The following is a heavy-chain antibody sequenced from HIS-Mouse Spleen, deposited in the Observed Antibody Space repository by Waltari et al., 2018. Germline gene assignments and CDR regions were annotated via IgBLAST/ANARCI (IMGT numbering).Heavy chain of an antibody. CDR2: IYYSGST. J-gene: IGHJ2*01. CDR3: AREIPYSSSWYDWYFDL. D-gene: IGHD6-13*01. Sequence: QLQLQESGPGLVKPSETLSLTCTVPGGSISSSSYYWGWIRQPPGKGREWIGSIYYSGSTYYNPSLKSRVTISVDMSKNQFSLKLSSVTAADTAVYYCAREIPYSSSWYDWYFDLWGRGTLVTVSS. CDR1: GGSISSSSYY. V-gene: IGHV4-39*07.